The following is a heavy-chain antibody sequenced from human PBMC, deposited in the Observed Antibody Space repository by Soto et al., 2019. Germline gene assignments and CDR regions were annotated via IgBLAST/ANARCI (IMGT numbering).Heavy chain of an antibody. CDR2: IYWDDDK. J-gene: IGHJ6*02. V-gene: IGHV2-5*02. Sequence: SGPTLVNPTQTLTLTCTFSGFSLSTSGLGVGWIRQPPGKALEWLALIYWDDDKRYSPSLKNRLTITKDTSKNQVVLTMTNMAPVDTATYYCSRIVAAVSDYFFYGMDVWGQGTTVTVSS. CDR1: GFSLSTSGLG. CDR3: SRIVAAVSDYFFYGMDV. D-gene: IGHD6-13*01.